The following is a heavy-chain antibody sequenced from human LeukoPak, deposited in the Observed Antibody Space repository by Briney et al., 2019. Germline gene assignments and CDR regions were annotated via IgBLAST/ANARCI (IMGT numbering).Heavy chain of an antibody. CDR3: ARESYSSGWSNWYFDL. D-gene: IGHD6-19*01. Sequence: PSETLSLTCTVSGDSISGASYYWSWIRQPAGKGLEYIGRIHTTGSTNYTPSLISRVTISADTSKNQLSLSLSSVTAADTAVYYCARESYSSGWSNWYFDLWGRGTLVTVSS. V-gene: IGHV4-61*02. CDR2: IHTTGST. J-gene: IGHJ2*01. CDR1: GDSISGASYY.